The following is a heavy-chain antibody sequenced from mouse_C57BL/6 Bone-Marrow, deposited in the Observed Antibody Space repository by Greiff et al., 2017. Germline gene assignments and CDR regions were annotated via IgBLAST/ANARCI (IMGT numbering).Heavy chain of an antibody. CDR3: ARRYGNYYSYYAMDY. J-gene: IGHJ4*01. Sequence: EVKVVESGGDLVKPGGSLKLSCAASGFTFSSYGMSWVRQTPDKRLELVATISSGGSYTYYPDSVKGRFTISRDNAKNTLYLQMSSLKSEDTAMYYCARRYGNYYSYYAMDYWGQGTSVTVSS. V-gene: IGHV5-6*02. D-gene: IGHD2-10*02. CDR1: GFTFSSYG. CDR2: ISSGGSYT.